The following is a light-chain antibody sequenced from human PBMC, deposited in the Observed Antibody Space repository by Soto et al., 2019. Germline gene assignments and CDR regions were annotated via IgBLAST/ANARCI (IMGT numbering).Light chain of an antibody. J-gene: IGLJ1*01. CDR2: EVS. Sequence: LTQPASVSGSPGQSITISCTGASSDVGSYNLVSWYQQHPGKAPKLMVYEVSKRPSGVSNRFSGSKSGNTASLTISGLQAEDEADYYCCSYAGSSTYVFGSGTKVTVL. CDR1: SSDVGSYNL. CDR3: CSYAGSSTYV. V-gene: IGLV2-23*02.